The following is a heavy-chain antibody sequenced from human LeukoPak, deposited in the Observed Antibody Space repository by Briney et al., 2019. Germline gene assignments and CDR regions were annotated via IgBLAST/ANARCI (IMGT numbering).Heavy chain of an antibody. D-gene: IGHD2-2*01. CDR3: ARARELGLGYCRSTSCNSIRSVYFQH. CDR2: IKQDGSEK. J-gene: IGHJ1*01. CDR1: GFTFRSYW. V-gene: IGHV3-7*01. Sequence: GGPQRLSCAASGFTFRSYWMSWVRQAPGKGLEWVAHIKQDGSEKYYVDSVKGRFTISRDNAKNSLSPQINSLRAEDTAVYYCARARELGLGYCRSTSCNSIRSVYFQHWGQGTLVTVSS.